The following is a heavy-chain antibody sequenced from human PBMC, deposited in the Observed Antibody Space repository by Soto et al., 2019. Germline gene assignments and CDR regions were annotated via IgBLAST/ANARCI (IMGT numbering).Heavy chain of an antibody. J-gene: IGHJ6*02. D-gene: IGHD3-3*01. Sequence: QVQLVESGGGVVQPGRSLRLSCAASGFTFSSYGMHWVRQAPGKGLEWVAVISYDGSNKYYADSVKGRFTISRDNSKNTLYLQMNSLRAEDTAVYYCAKDKGLRFLERTLYGMDVWGQGTTVTVSS. V-gene: IGHV3-30*18. CDR2: ISYDGSNK. CDR3: AKDKGLRFLERTLYGMDV. CDR1: GFTFSSYG.